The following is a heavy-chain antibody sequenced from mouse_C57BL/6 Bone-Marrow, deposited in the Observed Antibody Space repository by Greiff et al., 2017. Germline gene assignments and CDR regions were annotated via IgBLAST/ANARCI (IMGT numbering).Heavy chain of an antibody. CDR1: GFSLTSYG. CDR2: IWRGGST. Sequence: VKLVESGPGLVQPSQSLSITCTVSGFSLTSYGVHWVRQSPGKGLEWLGVIWRGGSTDYNAAFMSRLSLTKDNSKRQVFFKMNSPQADDTAIYYCAKKPGGYYALYAMDYWGQGTSVTVSS. CDR3: AKKPGGYYALYAMDY. V-gene: IGHV2-5*01. D-gene: IGHD2-3*01. J-gene: IGHJ4*01.